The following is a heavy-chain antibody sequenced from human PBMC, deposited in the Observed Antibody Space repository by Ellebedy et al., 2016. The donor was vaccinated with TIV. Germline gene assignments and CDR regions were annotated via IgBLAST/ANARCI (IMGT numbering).Heavy chain of an antibody. J-gene: IGHJ5*02. CDR3: VKDTRPINNYWDDGLNP. Sequence: GGSLRLSXAASGFTFSDYYMSWVRQAPGKGPEWVSFISGSGTDMSYADSVKGRFTISRDNAKNSLYLQMDSLKADDTAVYYCVKDTRPINNYWDDGLNPWGQGTLVTVTS. V-gene: IGHV3-11*01. CDR1: GFTFSDYY. D-gene: IGHD5-24*01. CDR2: ISGSGTDM.